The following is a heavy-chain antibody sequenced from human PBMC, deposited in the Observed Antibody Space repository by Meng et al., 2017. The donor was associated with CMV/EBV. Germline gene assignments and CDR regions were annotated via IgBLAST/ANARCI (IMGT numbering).Heavy chain of an antibody. J-gene: IGHJ6*02. Sequence: GESLKISCAASGFTFSSYWMCWVRQAPGKGLEWVANIQQDGSEKYYVDSVKGRFTISRDNAKNSLYLQMNSLRAEDTAVYYCARFNYDFWSGYPAVLYGMDVWGQGTTVTVSS. CDR3: ARFNYDFWSGYPAVLYGMDV. D-gene: IGHD3-3*01. CDR1: GFTFSSYW. V-gene: IGHV3-7*01. CDR2: IQQDGSEK.